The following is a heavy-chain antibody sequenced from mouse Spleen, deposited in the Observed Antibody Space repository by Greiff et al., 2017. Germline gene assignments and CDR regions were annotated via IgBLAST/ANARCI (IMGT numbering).Heavy chain of an antibody. CDR2: IYPGDGDT. Sequence: QVQLQQSGAELVKPGAPVKISCKASGYAFSSYWMNWVKQRPGKGLEWIGQIYPGDGDTNYNGKFKGKATLTADKSSSTAYMQLSSLTSEDSAVYFCARSIITTGDWYFDVWGAGTTVTVSS. J-gene: IGHJ1*01. CDR3: ARSIITTGDWYFDV. D-gene: IGHD1-1*01. V-gene: IGHV1-80*01. CDR1: GYAFSSYW.